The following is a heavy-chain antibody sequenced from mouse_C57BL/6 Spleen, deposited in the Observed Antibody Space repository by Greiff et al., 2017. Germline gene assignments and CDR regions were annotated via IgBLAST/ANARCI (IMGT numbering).Heavy chain of an antibody. Sequence: QVQLKQPGAELVMPGASVKLSCKASGYTFTSYWMHWVKQRPGQGLEWIGEIDPSDSYTNYNQKFKGKSTLTVDKSSSTAYMQLSSLTSEDSAVYYCTRRGDYDWDAMDYWGQGTSVTVSS. CDR1: GYTFTSYW. J-gene: IGHJ4*01. V-gene: IGHV1-69*01. D-gene: IGHD2-4*01. CDR3: TRRGDYDWDAMDY. CDR2: IDPSDSYT.